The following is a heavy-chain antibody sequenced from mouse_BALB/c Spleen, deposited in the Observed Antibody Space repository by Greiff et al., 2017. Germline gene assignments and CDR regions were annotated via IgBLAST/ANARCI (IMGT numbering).Heavy chain of an antibody. CDR3: ARNYGSNWYFDV. D-gene: IGHD1-1*01. CDR2: ISYSGST. Sequence: EVQLKESGPSLVKPSQTLSLTCSVTGDSITSGYWNWIRKFPGNKLEYMGYISYSGSTYYNPSLKSRISITRDTSKNQYYLQLNSVTTEDTATYYCARNYGSNWYFDVWGAGTTVTVSS. J-gene: IGHJ1*01. V-gene: IGHV3-8*02. CDR1: GDSITSGY.